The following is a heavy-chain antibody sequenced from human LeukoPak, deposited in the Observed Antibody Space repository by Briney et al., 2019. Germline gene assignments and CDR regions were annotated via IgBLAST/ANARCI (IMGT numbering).Heavy chain of an antibody. CDR3: ARNPNKYYYGSGSYAHFGMDV. V-gene: IGHV3-23*01. Sequence: GGSLRLSCAASGFTFSDYWMHWVRQAPGKGLEWVSAISGSGGSTYYADSVKGRFTISRDSSKNTLYLQMNSLRAEDTAVYYCARNPNKYYYGSGSYAHFGMDVWGQGTTVTVSS. CDR1: GFTFSDYW. CDR2: ISGSGGST. D-gene: IGHD3-10*01. J-gene: IGHJ6*02.